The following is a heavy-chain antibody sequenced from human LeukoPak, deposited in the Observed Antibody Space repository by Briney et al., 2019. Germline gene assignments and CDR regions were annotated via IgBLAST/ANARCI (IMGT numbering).Heavy chain of an antibody. CDR3: ARAGIAGSPSGY. V-gene: IGHV4-34*01. CDR2: INHSGST. CDR1: GVSFSGYY. Sequence: SETLSLTCAVYGVSFSGYYWSWIRQPPGKGLEWIGEINHSGSTNYNPSLKSRATMSIDTTKNQFSLKLRSVTAADTAVYFCARAGIAGSPSGYWGQGTLVTVSS. J-gene: IGHJ4*02. D-gene: IGHD6-13*01.